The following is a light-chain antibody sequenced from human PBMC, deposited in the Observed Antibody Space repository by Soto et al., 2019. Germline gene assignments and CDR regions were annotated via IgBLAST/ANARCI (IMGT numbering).Light chain of an antibody. CDR3: QHYDHLPPFT. Sequence: DIQMTQSPSSLSASVGDRVTITCQASQDIRKYLSWYQQKPGRAPKLLIYGASNLETGVPSRFSGSGYGTDFTFTISSLHPEDIATYYCQHYDHLPPFTFGPGTKVAIK. V-gene: IGKV1-33*01. J-gene: IGKJ3*01. CDR1: QDIRKY. CDR2: GAS.